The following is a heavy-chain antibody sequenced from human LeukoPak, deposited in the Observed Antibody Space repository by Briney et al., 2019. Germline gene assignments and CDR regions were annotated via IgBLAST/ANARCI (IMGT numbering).Heavy chain of an antibody. CDR3: AKDSVVVIAKGDAFDI. V-gene: IGHV3-23*01. CDR2: ISGSGVNT. Sequence: GGSLRLSCAASGFTFSTYLMHWVRQAPGKGLEWVSGISGSGVNTYYADSVKGRFTISRDNPKNTLHLQMNSLTAEDTAVYYCAKDSVVVIAKGDAFDIWGQGTMVTVSS. J-gene: IGHJ3*02. CDR1: GFTFSTYL. D-gene: IGHD2-21*01.